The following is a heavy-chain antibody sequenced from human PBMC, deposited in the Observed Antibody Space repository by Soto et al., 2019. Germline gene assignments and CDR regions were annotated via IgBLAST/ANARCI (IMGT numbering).Heavy chain of an antibody. Sequence: QVQLVQSGAEVKKPGASVKVSCKASGYTFTRSGISWVRQAPGQGPEWMGWISSYNGDTNYAQTFQGRVNMTTDTSTSTAYMELRSLRSDDTAVYYCAREGVAAYYYYGMDVWCQGTPVTVSS. D-gene: IGHD3-3*01. CDR1: GYTFTRSG. V-gene: IGHV1-18*01. J-gene: IGHJ6*02. CDR3: AREGVAAYYYYGMDV. CDR2: ISSYNGDT.